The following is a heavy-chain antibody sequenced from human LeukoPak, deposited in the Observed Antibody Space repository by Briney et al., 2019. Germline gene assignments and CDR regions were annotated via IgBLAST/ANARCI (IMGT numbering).Heavy chain of an antibody. D-gene: IGHD3-9*01. V-gene: IGHV3-20*04. J-gene: IGHJ4*02. CDR1: GFTFDDYG. CDR3: ARVGTYYDILTGYYQWCRFDY. CDR2: IDWNGGNT. Sequence: GGSLRLSCAASGFTFDDYGMSWVRQVPGKGLEWVSGIDWNGGNTHYADSVKGRFTISRDNAKNSLYLQMNSLRAEDTAVYYCARVGTYYDILTGYYQWCRFDYWGQGTLVTVSS.